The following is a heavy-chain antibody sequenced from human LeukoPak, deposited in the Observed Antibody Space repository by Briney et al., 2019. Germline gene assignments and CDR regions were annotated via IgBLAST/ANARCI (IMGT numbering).Heavy chain of an antibody. CDR1: GFTFSSYS. D-gene: IGHD6-13*01. CDR3: ARGGSSWYRGENWFDP. J-gene: IGHJ5*02. CDR2: ISSSSSTI. Sequence: GGSLRLSCAASGFTFSSYSMNWVRQAPGKGLEWVAYISSSSSTIYYADSVKGRFTISRDNAKNSLYLQMNSLRDEDTAVYYCARGGSSWYRGENWFDPWGQGTLVTVSS. V-gene: IGHV3-48*02.